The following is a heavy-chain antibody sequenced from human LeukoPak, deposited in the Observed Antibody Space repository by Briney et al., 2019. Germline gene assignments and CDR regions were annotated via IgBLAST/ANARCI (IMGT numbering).Heavy chain of an antibody. J-gene: IGHJ4*02. CDR2: IGWNSGGI. CDR1: GFTFDDYA. Sequence: GRSLRLSCAASGFTFDDYAMHWVRQAPGKGLKWVSGIGWNSGGIVYADSVKGRFTISRDNAKNSLYLQMNSLGAEDTALYYCVKVTAAGFVDHWGQGTLVTVSS. D-gene: IGHD6-13*01. V-gene: IGHV3-9*01. CDR3: VKVTAAGFVDH.